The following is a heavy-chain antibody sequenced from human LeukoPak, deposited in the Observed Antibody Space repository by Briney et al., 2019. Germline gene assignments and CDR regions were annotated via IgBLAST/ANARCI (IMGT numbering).Heavy chain of an antibody. D-gene: IGHD3-10*01. J-gene: IGHJ4*02. CDR1: DGSISSTSYY. CDR2: IYYSGST. CDR3: ARDGVWFGEHGGY. Sequence: PSETLSLTCTVSDGSISSTSYYWGWIRQPPGKGLEWIGSIYYSGSTYYNPSLKSRVTISVDTSKNQFSLKLSSVTAADTAVYYCARDGVWFGEHGGYWGQGTLVTVSS. V-gene: IGHV4-39*07.